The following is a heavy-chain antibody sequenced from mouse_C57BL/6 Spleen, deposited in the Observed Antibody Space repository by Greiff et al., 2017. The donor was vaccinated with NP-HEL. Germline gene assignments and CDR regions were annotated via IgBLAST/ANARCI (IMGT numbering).Heavy chain of an antibody. CDR2: IHPNSGST. V-gene: IGHV1-64*01. J-gene: IGHJ3*01. Sequence: LQESGAELVKPGASVKLSCKASGYTFTSYWMHWVKQRPGQGLEWIGMIHPNSGSTNYNEKFKSKATLTVDKSSSTAYMQLSSLTSEDSAVYYCASPLYYDYVLFAYWGQGTLVTVSA. CDR3: ASPLYYDYVLFAY. D-gene: IGHD2-4*01. CDR1: GYTFTSYW.